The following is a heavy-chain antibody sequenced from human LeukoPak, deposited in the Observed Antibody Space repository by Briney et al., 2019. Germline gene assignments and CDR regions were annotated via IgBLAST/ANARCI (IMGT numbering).Heavy chain of an antibody. CDR3: ARVGQYSGYDSSGAY. CDR1: GGSFSGYY. V-gene: IGHV4-34*01. Sequence: PSETLSLTCAVYGGSFSGYYWSWIRQPPGKGLEWIGEINHSGSTNYNPSLKSRVTISVDTSKNQFSLKLSSVTAADTAVYYCARVGQYSGYDSSGAYWGQGTLVTVSS. CDR2: INHSGST. J-gene: IGHJ4*02. D-gene: IGHD5-12*01.